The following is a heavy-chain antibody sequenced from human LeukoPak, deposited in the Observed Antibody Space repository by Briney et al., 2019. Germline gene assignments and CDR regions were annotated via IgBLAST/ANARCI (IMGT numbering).Heavy chain of an antibody. CDR1: GGSVSSGNYY. J-gene: IGHJ5*02. D-gene: IGHD4-17*01. Sequence: SETLSLTCTVSGGSVSSGNYYWTWIRQPPGKGLEWIGYNSYSGSGNYNPSLKSRVTILLDTSKNQFSLKLSSVTAADTAIYSCARRVSGDYGHWFDPWGQGTLVTVSS. CDR3: ARRVSGDYGHWFDP. CDR2: NSYSGSG. V-gene: IGHV4-61*01.